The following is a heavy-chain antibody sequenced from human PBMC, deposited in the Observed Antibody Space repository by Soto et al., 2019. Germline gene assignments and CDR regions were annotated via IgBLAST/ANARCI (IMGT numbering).Heavy chain of an antibody. D-gene: IGHD3-16*01. CDR1: GFTFFSSG. V-gene: IGHV3-33*05. CDR2: ISYDGSNK. Sequence: GGSLRLSWAASGFTFFSSGMDWVRQAPCRVLECVAVISYDGSNKYYADSVKGRFTISRDNSQNTLYLQMNSLRVDDTAVYFCVRDRVVRGFGLHYFGFWGHGTLVSVHS. J-gene: IGHJ4*01. CDR3: VRDRVVRGFGLHYFGF.